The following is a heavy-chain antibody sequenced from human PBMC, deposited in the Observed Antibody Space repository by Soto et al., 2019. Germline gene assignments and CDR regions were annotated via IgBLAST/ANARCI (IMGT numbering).Heavy chain of an antibody. CDR3: TXGYTGYAPPGLDS. V-gene: IGHV3-30*12. CDR1: GFTFSSNG. Sequence: PGGSLRLSCPAPGFTFSSNGMHWVRQAPGKGLEWVAVISYDGSNKYYADTVKGRFTISRDNAKNSLYLQMNSLRAEDTALYYCTXGYTGYAPPGLDSW. CDR2: ISYDGSNK. J-gene: IGHJ5*01. D-gene: IGHD5-12*01.